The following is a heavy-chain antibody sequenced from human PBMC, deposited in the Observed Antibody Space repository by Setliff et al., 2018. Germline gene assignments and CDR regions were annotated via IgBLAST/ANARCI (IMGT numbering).Heavy chain of an antibody. CDR3: ARVMGDYGGYFDC. J-gene: IGHJ4*02. CDR1: GASIIGGDYY. V-gene: IGHV4-30-4*08. Sequence: PSETLSLTCTVSGASIIGGDYYWTFIRQAPGKGLEWIGHIHYSGSTSYNPSLKSRPTISLDTSKNQFSLKLTSVNAADTAVYFCARVMGDYGGYFDCWGQGTLVTVSS. D-gene: IGHD3-16*01. CDR2: IHYSGST.